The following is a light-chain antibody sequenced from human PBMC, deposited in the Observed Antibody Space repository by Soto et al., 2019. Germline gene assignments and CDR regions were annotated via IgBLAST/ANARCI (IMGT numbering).Light chain of an antibody. V-gene: IGLV1-47*01. CDR1: SFTIGSNY. J-gene: IGLJ1*01. CDR2: RND. Sequence: QSVLTQAHSASGTPVQRVTISCSGSSFTIGSNYVYWYQQLPGTAPKLVIFRNDQRPSGIPDRISGSKSGTSASLAISGLRSEDEADYYCSAWDDSLSGYVFGTGTKVTVL. CDR3: SAWDDSLSGYV.